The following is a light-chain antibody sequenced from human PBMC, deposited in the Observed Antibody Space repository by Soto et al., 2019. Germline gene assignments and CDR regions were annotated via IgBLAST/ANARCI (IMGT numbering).Light chain of an antibody. CDR2: KAA. CDR3: QHYSNYPYA. Sequence: DIQMTQSPSTLSASVGDRVTITCRASPSISSWLAWYQQKPGKAPKILIYKAASLESGVPSRFSGSGSGTEFTLTISSLQPDDFATYYCQHYSNYPYAFGQGTKLEIK. J-gene: IGKJ2*01. CDR1: PSISSW. V-gene: IGKV1-5*03.